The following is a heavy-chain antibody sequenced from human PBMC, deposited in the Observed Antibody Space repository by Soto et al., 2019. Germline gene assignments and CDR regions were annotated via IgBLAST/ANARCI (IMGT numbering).Heavy chain of an antibody. CDR1: RGVVNSGYYY. D-gene: IGHD6-19*01. V-gene: IGHV4-61*01. CDR2: ISYTGST. CDR3: AESGGGSGWF. Sequence: PSETLSLTCTVSRGVVNSGYYYWSWNRQPPGKGLEWMGFISYTGSTSYNPSLKSRVTISVDTSKNQFSLKLTSVTAADTAVYFCAESGGGSGWFGGQGKPVTVSS. J-gene: IGHJ4*02.